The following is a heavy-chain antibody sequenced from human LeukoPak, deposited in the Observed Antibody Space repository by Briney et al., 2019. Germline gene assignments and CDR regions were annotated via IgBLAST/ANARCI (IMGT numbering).Heavy chain of an antibody. CDR1: GYTLTELS. CDR3: ATGGPGIAAAGDPIDY. J-gene: IGHJ4*02. D-gene: IGHD6-13*01. Sequence: ASVKVSCKVSGYTLTELSMHWVRQAPGKGLVWMGGFDPEDGETIYAQKFQGRVTMTEDTSTDTAYMELSSLRSEDTAVYYCATGGPGIAAAGDPIDYWGQGTLVTVSS. V-gene: IGHV1-24*01. CDR2: FDPEDGET.